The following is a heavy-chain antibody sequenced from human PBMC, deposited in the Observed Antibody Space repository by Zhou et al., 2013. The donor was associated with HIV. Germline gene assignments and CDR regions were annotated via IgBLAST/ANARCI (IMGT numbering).Heavy chain of an antibody. J-gene: IGHJ5*02. CDR3: ARVGDWNDVGHNWFDP. Sequence: QVQLVQSGAEVKKPGSSVKVSCKASGGTFSSYAISWVRQAPGQGLEWMGGIIPIFGTANYAQKFQGRVTITTDESTSTAYMELSSLRSEDTAVYYCARVGDWNDVGHNWFDPLGPGNPWSPSPQ. CDR2: IIPIFGTA. CDR1: GGTFSSYA. V-gene: IGHV1-69*05. D-gene: IGHD1-1*01.